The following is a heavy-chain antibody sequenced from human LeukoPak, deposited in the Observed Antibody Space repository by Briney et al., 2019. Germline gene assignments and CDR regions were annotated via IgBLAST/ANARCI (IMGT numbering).Heavy chain of an antibody. CDR1: GFTFPTYG. CDR2: IYFDGSKK. D-gene: IGHD6-13*01. Sequence: GSLRLSCLASGFTFPTYGMHWVRQAPGKGLEWVALIYFDGSKKYYADSVKGRLTISRDNSNNTLYLEMNRLRVEDTAIYYCAKTTIAAVGAHFDHWGQGDLVTVSS. V-gene: IGHV3-33*03. CDR3: AKTTIAAVGAHFDH. J-gene: IGHJ4*02.